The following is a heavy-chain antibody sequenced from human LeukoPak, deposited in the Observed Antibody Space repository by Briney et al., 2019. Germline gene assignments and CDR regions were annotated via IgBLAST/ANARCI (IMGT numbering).Heavy chain of an antibody. Sequence: PGGSLRLSCAASGFTFSDYYMSWIRQAPGKGLEWVSYISSSGSTIYYADSVKGRFTISRDNAKNSLYLQMNSLRAEDTAVYYCATDAYEAYSGSSDYWGQGTLVTVSS. D-gene: IGHD1-26*01. CDR3: ATDAYEAYSGSSDY. V-gene: IGHV3-11*01. CDR1: GFTFSDYY. J-gene: IGHJ4*02. CDR2: ISSSGSTI.